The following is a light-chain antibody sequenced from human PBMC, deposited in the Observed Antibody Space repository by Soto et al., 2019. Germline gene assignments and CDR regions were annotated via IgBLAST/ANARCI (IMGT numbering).Light chain of an antibody. CDR2: DGT. V-gene: IGKV1-33*01. Sequence: DTRLTQSPSSLSASVGDRVTITCQASQHISDYLNWYQQKPGKAPKLLIYDGTKLETGVPSRFSGSGSGTEFTFTISSLQPEDTATYYCHQYGSSIKTFGQGTKVDIK. CDR1: QHISDY. J-gene: IGKJ1*01. CDR3: HQYGSSIKT.